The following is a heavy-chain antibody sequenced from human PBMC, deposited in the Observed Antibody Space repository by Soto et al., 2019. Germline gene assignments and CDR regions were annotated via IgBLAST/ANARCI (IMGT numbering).Heavy chain of an antibody. CDR3: ARRSDYGDAFDI. Sequence: SVKGSCKASGGTFSSYAISWVRQAPGQGLEWMGGIIPIFGTANYAQKFQGRVTITADESTSTAYMELSSLRSEDTAVYYCARRSDYGDAFDIWGQGTMVTVSS. CDR2: IIPIFGTA. CDR1: GGTFSSYA. D-gene: IGHD3-16*01. V-gene: IGHV1-69*13. J-gene: IGHJ3*02.